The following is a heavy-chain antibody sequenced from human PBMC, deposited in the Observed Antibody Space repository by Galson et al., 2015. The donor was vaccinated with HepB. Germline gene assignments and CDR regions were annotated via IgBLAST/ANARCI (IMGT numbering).Heavy chain of an antibody. CDR3: ARVVWELLGSYYFDY. D-gene: IGHD1-26*01. CDR2: ISYDGSNK. J-gene: IGHJ4*02. V-gene: IGHV3-30*04. Sequence: SLRLSCAASGFTFSSYAMHWVRQAPGKGLEWVAVISYDGSNKYYADSVKGRFTISRDNSKNTLYLQMNSLRAEDTAVYYCARVVWELLGSYYFDYWGQGTLVTVSS. CDR1: GFTFSSYA.